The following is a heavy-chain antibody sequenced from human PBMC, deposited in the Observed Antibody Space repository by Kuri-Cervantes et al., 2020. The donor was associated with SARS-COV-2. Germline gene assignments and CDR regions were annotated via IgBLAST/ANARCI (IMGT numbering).Heavy chain of an antibody. CDR2: IDWDDDK. CDR3: ARIEGYCSSSSCYRGYYYYGMDV. J-gene: IGHJ6*02. CDR1: GFSLSTSGMC. D-gene: IGHD2-2*02. Sequence: SGPTLVKPTQTLTLTCTFSGFSLSTSGMCVSWIRQPPGKALEWLALIDWDDDKYYSTSLKTRLTISKDTSKSQVVLTMTNMDPVDTATYYCARIEGYCSSSSCYRGYYYYGMDVWGQGTTVPVSS. V-gene: IGHV2-70*01.